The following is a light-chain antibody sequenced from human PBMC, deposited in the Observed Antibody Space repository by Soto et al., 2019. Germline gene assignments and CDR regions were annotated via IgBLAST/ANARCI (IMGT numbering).Light chain of an antibody. CDR3: ISYAGSSIWV. V-gene: IGLV2-8*01. Sequence: QSALTQPPSASGSPGQSVTISCTGTSSDVGVYNYVSWYQQHPGKAPKLMIYDVNNRPSGVPDRFSGSTSGNTASLTVSGLQAEDEADYYCISYAGSSIWVFGGGTKLTVL. J-gene: IGLJ3*02. CDR2: DVN. CDR1: SSDVGVYNY.